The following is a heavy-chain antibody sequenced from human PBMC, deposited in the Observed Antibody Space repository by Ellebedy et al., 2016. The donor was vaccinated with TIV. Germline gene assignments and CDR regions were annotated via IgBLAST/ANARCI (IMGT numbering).Heavy chain of an antibody. Sequence: AASVKVSCKASGGTFSSYAISWVRQAPGQGLEWMGGIIPIFGTANYAQKFQGRVTITADESTSTAYMELSSLRSEDTAVYYCARDRQQLPLGYYFDYWGQGTLVTVSS. D-gene: IGHD6-13*01. J-gene: IGHJ4*02. CDR2: IIPIFGTA. V-gene: IGHV1-69*13. CDR1: GGTFSSYA. CDR3: ARDRQQLPLGYYFDY.